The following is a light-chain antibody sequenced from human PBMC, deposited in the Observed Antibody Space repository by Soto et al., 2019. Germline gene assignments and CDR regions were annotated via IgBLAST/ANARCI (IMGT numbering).Light chain of an antibody. J-gene: IGLJ1*01. CDR2: EVT. V-gene: IGLV2-23*02. Sequence: QSALTQPASVSGSPGQSITISCTGTSSDVGGYRYVSWYQQHPGKAPKLIIYEVTNRPSGVSNRFSGSKSANTASLTISGLQTEDEADYYCCSYAGTNTFVFGTGTKVTVL. CDR3: CSYAGTNTFV. CDR1: SSDVGGYRY.